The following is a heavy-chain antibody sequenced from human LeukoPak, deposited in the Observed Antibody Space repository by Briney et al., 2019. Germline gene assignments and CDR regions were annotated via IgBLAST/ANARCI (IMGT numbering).Heavy chain of an antibody. Sequence: SETLSLTCAVSGGSISSSNWWSWVRQPPGKGLEWIGEIYHSGSTNYNPSLKSRVTISVDKSKNQSSLKLSSVTAADTAVYYCARDLLTMVRGVISYYFDYWGQGTLVTVSS. CDR3: ARDLLTMVRGVISYYFDY. D-gene: IGHD3-10*01. J-gene: IGHJ4*02. CDR2: IYHSGST. CDR1: GGSISSSNW. V-gene: IGHV4-4*02.